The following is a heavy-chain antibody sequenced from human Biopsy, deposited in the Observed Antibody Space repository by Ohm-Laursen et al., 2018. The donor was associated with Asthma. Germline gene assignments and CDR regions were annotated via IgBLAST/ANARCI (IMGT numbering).Heavy chain of an antibody. V-gene: IGHV1-3*01. CDR1: GYTFINYA. CDR2: VNAGNGNT. Sequence: ASVKVSCKASGYTFINYAIHWVRQAPGQRLEWMGWVNAGNGNTKYSQKFQGRVTITRDTSASTAYMDLRSLRSEDTAMYYCARTYYDFLTGQVNDAFALWGQGTMVTVSS. D-gene: IGHD3-9*01. J-gene: IGHJ3*01. CDR3: ARTYYDFLTGQVNDAFAL.